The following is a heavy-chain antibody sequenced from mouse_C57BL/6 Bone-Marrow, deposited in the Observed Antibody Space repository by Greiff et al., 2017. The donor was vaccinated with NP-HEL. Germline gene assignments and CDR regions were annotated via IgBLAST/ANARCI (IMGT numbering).Heavy chain of an antibody. CDR3: ARNGGAMDY. CDR2: IFPGSGST. Sequence: QVQLKESGPELVKPGASVKISCKASGYTFTDYYINWVKQRPGQGLEWIGWIFPGSGSTYYNEKFKGKATLTVDQSSSTAYMLLSSLTSEDSAVYFCARNGGAMDYWGQGTSVTVSS. V-gene: IGHV1-75*01. CDR1: GYTFTDYY. J-gene: IGHJ4*01.